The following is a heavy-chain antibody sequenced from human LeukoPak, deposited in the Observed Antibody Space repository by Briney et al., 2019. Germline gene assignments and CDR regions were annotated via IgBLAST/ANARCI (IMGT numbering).Heavy chain of an antibody. CDR1: GGTFSSYA. D-gene: IGHD6-19*01. Sequence: GASVTVSCKASGGTFSSYAISWVRQAPGQGLEGMGGIIPIFGTANYAQKFQGRVTITADESTSTAYLELSSLRSEDTAVYYCAIPGYSSDRGRFDPWGQGTLVTVSS. J-gene: IGHJ5*02. CDR2: IIPIFGTA. V-gene: IGHV1-69*13. CDR3: AIPGYSSDRGRFDP.